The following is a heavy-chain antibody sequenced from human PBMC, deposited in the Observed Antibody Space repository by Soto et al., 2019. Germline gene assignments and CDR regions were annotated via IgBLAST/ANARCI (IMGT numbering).Heavy chain of an antibody. J-gene: IGHJ6*03. V-gene: IGHV3-30*18. CDR3: AKDRRHYYYYMDV. CDR1: GFTFSSYG. CDR2: ISYDGSNK. Sequence: PGGSLRLSCAASGFTFSSYGMHWVRQAPGKGLEWVAVISYDGSNKYYADSVKGRITISRDNSKNTLYLQMNSLRAEDTAVYYCAKDRRHYYYYMDVWGKGTTVTVSS.